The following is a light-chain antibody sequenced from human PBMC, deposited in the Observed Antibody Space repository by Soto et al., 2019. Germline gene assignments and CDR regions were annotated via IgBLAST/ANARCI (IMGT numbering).Light chain of an antibody. CDR1: RGITNY. V-gene: IGKV1-27*01. CDR2: GAS. J-gene: IGKJ3*01. Sequence: DIQMTQSPSSLSASVGDNVTITCRASRGITNYLAWYKQKPGEGPKLLIYGASSLQSGVPSRFSGSGSGTDFTLAINSLQPEDVGTYFCQKYIGAPFTFGPGTSVDIK. CDR3: QKYIGAPFT.